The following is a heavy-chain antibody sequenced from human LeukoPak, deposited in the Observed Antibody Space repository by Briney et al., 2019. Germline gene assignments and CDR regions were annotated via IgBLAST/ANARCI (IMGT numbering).Heavy chain of an antibody. CDR2: ISYDGGNE. J-gene: IGHJ3*02. CDR3: ARVRVGATTGDTFDI. D-gene: IGHD1-26*01. V-gene: IGHV3-30-3*01. CDR1: GLTFTIYA. Sequence: GGSLRLSFAASGLTFTIYAMDWVRAAPRKRLEWVAAISYDGGNEYYADSVKGRFTISRDNSKNTLYLQMNSLRVEDTAVHYCARVRVGATTGDTFDIWGQGTMVTVAS.